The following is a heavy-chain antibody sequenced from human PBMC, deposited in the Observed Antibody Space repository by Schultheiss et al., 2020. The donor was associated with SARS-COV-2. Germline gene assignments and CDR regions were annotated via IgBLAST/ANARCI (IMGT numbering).Heavy chain of an antibody. CDR3: ARDCASAYTYANAEVGFDY. CDR2: ISYDGSNK. V-gene: IGHV3-30*04. Sequence: GGSLRLSCAASGFTFSSYAMHWVRQAPGKGLEWVAVISYDGSNKYYADSVKGRFTISRDNSKNTLNLQMNTLRAEDTAVYSCARDCASAYTYANAEVGFDYWGQGTLVTVSS. D-gene: IGHD5-18*01. J-gene: IGHJ4*02. CDR1: GFTFSSYA.